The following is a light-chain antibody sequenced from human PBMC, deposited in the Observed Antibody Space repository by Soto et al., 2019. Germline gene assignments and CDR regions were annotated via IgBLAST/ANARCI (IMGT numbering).Light chain of an antibody. CDR2: TAS. CDR1: QSISSY. Sequence: DIQMTQSPSYLSASVGDRVTITCRASQSISSYLNWYQQKPGKAANLLIYTASSLQSGVPSRFTVSGSGTDFTLTISSLQPEDFGTYYCQQSYTTPQPFGPGTKVDIK. V-gene: IGKV1-39*01. J-gene: IGKJ3*01. CDR3: QQSYTTPQP.